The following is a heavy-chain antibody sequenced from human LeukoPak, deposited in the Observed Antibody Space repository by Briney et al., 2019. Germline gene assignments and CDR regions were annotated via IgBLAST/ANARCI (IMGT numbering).Heavy chain of an antibody. CDR1: GYTFTGYY. Sequence: ASVKVSCKASGYTFTGYYMHWVRQAPGQGLEWMGWINPNSGGTNYAQKFQGRVTMTRDTSISTAYMELSRLRSDDTAVYYCARLGFGELFGPQTSVYYFDYWGQGTLVTVSS. J-gene: IGHJ4*02. V-gene: IGHV1-2*02. CDR2: INPNSGGT. D-gene: IGHD3-10*01. CDR3: ARLGFGELFGPQTSVYYFDY.